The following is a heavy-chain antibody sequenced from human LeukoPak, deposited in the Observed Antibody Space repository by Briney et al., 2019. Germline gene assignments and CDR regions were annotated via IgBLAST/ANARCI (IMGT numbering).Heavy chain of an antibody. J-gene: IGHJ4*02. Sequence: ASVRVSCRASGYIFTGYYIHWVRQAPGQGLEWVGWINPISHGTEYAQTLQGRVTLTSDSSISTSYMELHRLNSDDTAVYFCVRDVETWGQGTLVTVSS. CDR1: GYIFTGYY. CDR3: VRDVET. V-gene: IGHV1-2*02. CDR2: INPISHGT.